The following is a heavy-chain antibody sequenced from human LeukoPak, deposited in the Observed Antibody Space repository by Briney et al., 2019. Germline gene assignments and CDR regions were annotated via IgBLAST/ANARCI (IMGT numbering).Heavy chain of an antibody. Sequence: AAVKVSCKASGYTFTSYDINWGRQATGEGGEGMGWMNPNSGNTGYAQKFQGRVTITRTTSISTAYMELSTLRSEDTAVYYCARGGAYYDSSGYYRYFDYWGQGTLVTVSS. CDR3: ARGGAYYDSSGYYRYFDY. V-gene: IGHV1-8*01. CDR2: MNPNSGNT. J-gene: IGHJ4*02. D-gene: IGHD3-22*01. CDR1: GYTFTSYD.